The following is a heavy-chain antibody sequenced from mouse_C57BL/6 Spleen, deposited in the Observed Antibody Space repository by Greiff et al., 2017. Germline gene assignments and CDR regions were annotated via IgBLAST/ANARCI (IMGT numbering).Heavy chain of an antibody. V-gene: IGHV1-69*01. D-gene: IGHD1-1*01. J-gene: IGHJ4*01. Sequence: QVQLQQPGAELVMPGASVKLSCKASGYTFTSYWMHWVKQRPGQGLEWIGKIDPSDSYTNYNQKFKGKSTLTVDKSSSTAYMQLSSLTSEDSAVYYCARGVVATRAMDYWGQGTSVTVSS. CDR3: ARGVVATRAMDY. CDR2: IDPSDSYT. CDR1: GYTFTSYW.